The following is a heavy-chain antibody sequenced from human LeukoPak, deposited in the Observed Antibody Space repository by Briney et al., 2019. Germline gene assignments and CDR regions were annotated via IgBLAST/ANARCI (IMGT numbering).Heavy chain of an antibody. D-gene: IGHD1-26*01. Sequence: PGRSLRLSCAASGLTFSSYGMHWVRQAPGKGLEWVSAISGSGGSTYYADSVKGRFTISRDNSKNTLYLQMNSLRAEDTAVYYCAKTDSGSYYGGFDYWGQGTLVTVSS. CDR1: GLTFSSYG. J-gene: IGHJ4*02. CDR2: ISGSGGST. CDR3: AKTDSGSYYGGFDY. V-gene: IGHV3-23*01.